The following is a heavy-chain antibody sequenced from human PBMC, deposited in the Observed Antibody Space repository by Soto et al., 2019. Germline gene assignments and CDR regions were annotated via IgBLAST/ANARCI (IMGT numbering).Heavy chain of an antibody. D-gene: IGHD6-13*01. CDR2: ITTYSGHT. V-gene: IGHV1-18*01. CDR3: ARVFSSRYHPPHWFDP. CDR1: GYSFTTHG. J-gene: IGHJ5*02. Sequence: ASVKVSCKASGYSFTTHGITWVRQAPGQGLEWMGLITTYSGHTSYSPSLQGRVSMTRDTATSTAYMELKSLRAGDTAVYYCARVFSSRYHPPHWFDPWGQGTPVTVSS.